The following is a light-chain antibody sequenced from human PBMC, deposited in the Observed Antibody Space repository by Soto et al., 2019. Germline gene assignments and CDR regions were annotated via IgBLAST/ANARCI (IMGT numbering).Light chain of an antibody. CDR3: QQYKSFSLT. V-gene: IGKV3-15*01. Sequence: IVMTQSPATLSVSPGEIATLSCRASQGIGSTLAWYQQKPGQTPKLLIYDASTRATGVPARFSGSGSGTEFSLTISSLQPDDFATYYCQQYKSFSLTFGGGTKVDIK. CDR1: QGIGST. J-gene: IGKJ4*01. CDR2: DAS.